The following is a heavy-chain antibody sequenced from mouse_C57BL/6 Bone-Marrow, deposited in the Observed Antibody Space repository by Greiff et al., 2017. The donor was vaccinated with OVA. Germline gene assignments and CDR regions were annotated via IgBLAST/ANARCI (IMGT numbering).Heavy chain of an antibody. CDR1: GYSFTDYN. V-gene: IGHV1-39*01. Sequence: EVKLMESGPELVKPGASVKISCKASGYSFTDYNMNWVKQSNGKSLEWIGVINPNYGTTSYNQKFKGKATLTVDQSSSTAYMQLNSLTSEDSAVYYCASYYYGSRGVAYWGQGTLVTVSA. J-gene: IGHJ3*01. CDR2: INPNYGTT. D-gene: IGHD1-1*01. CDR3: ASYYYGSRGVAY.